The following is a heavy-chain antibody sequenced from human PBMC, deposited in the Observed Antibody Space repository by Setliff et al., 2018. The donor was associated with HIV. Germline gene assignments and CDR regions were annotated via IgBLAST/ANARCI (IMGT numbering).Heavy chain of an antibody. J-gene: IGHJ6*02. Sequence: PSETLSLTCTVSGYSISNDYYWSWIRQPPGKGLEWIASIYHSGNTYYIPSLKSRVTISVDTSKNQFSLRLSSVTAADTAVYYCARDGSRTTGATGYYYGLDVWGQGTTVTVSS. CDR1: GYSISNDYY. CDR3: ARDGSRTTGATGYYYGLDV. D-gene: IGHD1-1*01. V-gene: IGHV4-38-2*02. CDR2: IYHSGNT.